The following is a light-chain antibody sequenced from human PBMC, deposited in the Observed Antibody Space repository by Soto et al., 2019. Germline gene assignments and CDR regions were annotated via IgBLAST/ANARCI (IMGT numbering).Light chain of an antibody. V-gene: IGKV1-39*01. CDR1: QRITTY. CDR3: QQSYSTPYT. Sequence: IHMTQSPSSLSASVGDRVTITCRASQRITTYLNWYQQKPGKAPKLLISTAATLQGGVPSRFSVSGSGTDFTLTITTLQPEDFATYFCQQSYSTPYTFGQGTKLEIK. CDR2: TAA. J-gene: IGKJ2*01.